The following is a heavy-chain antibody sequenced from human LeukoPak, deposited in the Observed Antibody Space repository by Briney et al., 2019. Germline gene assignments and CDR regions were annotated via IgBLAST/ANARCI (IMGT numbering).Heavy chain of an antibody. J-gene: IGHJ4*02. CDR1: GFTFNSYS. CDR3: ARDDQVAVAGQIDY. V-gene: IGHV3-48*01. CDR2: ISSSSSTI. Sequence: GGSLRLSCAASGFTFNSYSMNWVRQAPGKGLEWVSYISSSSSTIYYADSVKGRFTISRDNAKNSLYLQMNSLRAEDTAVYYCARDDQVAVAGQIDYWGQGTLVTVSS. D-gene: IGHD6-19*01.